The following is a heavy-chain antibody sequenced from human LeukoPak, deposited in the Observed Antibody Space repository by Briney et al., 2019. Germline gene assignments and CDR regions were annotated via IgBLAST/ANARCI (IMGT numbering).Heavy chain of an antibody. D-gene: IGHD3-10*01. J-gene: IGHJ5*02. Sequence: GGSLGPSVTPSGLTFVDYAISGAGQAPGKGLEWLVFFRSKAYGGTTEYAASVKGRFTISRDDSKSIAYLQMNSLKTEDTAVYYCTRPYGSGSYHWFDPWGQGTLVTVSS. CDR3: TRPYGSGSYHWFDP. CDR1: GLTFVDYA. V-gene: IGHV3-49*04. CDR2: FRSKAYGGTT.